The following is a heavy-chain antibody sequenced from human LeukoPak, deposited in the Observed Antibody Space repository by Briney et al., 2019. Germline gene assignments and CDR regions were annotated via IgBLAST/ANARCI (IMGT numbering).Heavy chain of an antibody. Sequence: PSETLSLTCSVSGGSINSYYWTWIRQPPGKGLEWIGYIYYSGSTNYNPSLKSRVTISVDTSKNQFSLKPSSVTAADTAVYYCARDPQSYTGYYGMDVWGKGTTVTVSS. CDR3: ARDPQSYTGYYGMDV. V-gene: IGHV4-59*01. J-gene: IGHJ6*04. CDR2: IYYSGST. D-gene: IGHD2-2*02. CDR1: GGSINSYY.